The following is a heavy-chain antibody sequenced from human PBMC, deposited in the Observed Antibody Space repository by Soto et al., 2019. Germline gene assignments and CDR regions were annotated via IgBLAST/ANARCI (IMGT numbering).Heavy chain of an antibody. CDR1: GYSFATHS. D-gene: IGHD6-6*01. J-gene: IGHJ6*02. V-gene: IGHV1-18*01. CDR2: ISAYNGNT. CDR3: ARAGARTSSSYYYYYGMGV. Sequence: ASVKVSCKASGYSFATHSFRWVRQAPGQGLEWMGWISAYNGNTDYAQKFQGRVTMTTDTSTTTAYMELRGLTSDDTAVYYCARAGARTSSSYYYYYGMGVWGQGTTVTVSS.